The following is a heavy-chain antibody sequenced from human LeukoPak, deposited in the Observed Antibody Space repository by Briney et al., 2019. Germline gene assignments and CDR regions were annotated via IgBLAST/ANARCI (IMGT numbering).Heavy chain of an antibody. D-gene: IGHD6-19*01. J-gene: IGHJ6*03. V-gene: IGHV4-59*12. CDR3: ARAVAGLYYYYYYMDV. CDR1: GGSISNYY. Sequence: SETLSLTCTVSGGSISNYYWSWIRQPPGKGLEWIGYIYYSGSTNYNPSLKSRVTISVDTSKNQFSLKLSSVTAADTAVYYCARAVAGLYYYYYYMDVWGKGTTVTVSS. CDR2: IYYSGST.